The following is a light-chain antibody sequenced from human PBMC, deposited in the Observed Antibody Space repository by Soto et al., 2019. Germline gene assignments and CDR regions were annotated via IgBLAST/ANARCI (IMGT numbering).Light chain of an antibody. CDR2: GAS. Sequence: EIVITQSPSTLSVSAVERATLSCRASQSVSSNLAWYQQKPGQAPRLLIYGASTRATGIPARFSGSGSGTDFTLTISSLQAEDVAVYYCQQYYSTPITFGQGTRLEI. CDR3: QQYYSTPIT. J-gene: IGKJ5*01. V-gene: IGKV3-15*01. CDR1: QSVSSN.